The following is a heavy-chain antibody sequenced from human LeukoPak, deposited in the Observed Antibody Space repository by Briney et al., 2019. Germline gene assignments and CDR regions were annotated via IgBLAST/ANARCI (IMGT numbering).Heavy chain of an antibody. CDR2: IYYTGST. J-gene: IGHJ4*02. V-gene: IGHV4-59*08. D-gene: IGHD3-10*01. CDR1: GDSISSSY. Sequence: SETLSLTCTVSGDSISSSYWSWIRQPPGKGLEWIGYIYYTGSTDYNPSPKSRVTISIETSKNQFSLKLNSVTATDTAVYYCARHYGPWGQGTLVTVSS. CDR3: ARHYGP.